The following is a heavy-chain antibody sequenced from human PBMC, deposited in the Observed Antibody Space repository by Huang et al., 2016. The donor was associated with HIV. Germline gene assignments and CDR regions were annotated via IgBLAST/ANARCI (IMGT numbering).Heavy chain of an antibody. Sequence: QVQLVESGGGVVQPGRSLRLSCAASGFSFANYAMHWVRPAPGKRLECVTFISNDGSSRYYADSVKGRFTISRDNFKNALYLQMNRLRGDDTAVYYCTREYTVAGAFDLWGQGTMVTVSS. D-gene: IGHD5-12*01. V-gene: IGHV3-30-3*01. CDR2: ISNDGSSR. CDR3: TREYTVAGAFDL. CDR1: GFSFANYA. J-gene: IGHJ3*01.